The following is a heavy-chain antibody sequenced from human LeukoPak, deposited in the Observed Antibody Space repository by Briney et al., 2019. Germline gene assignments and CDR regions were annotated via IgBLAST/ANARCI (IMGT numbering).Heavy chain of an antibody. Sequence: GGSLRLSRAASGFTFSSYPMSWLRQAPGKGLEWISAISGSGGSTYYEDSVKGRFTIFRDNSKNTLYLQMNSLRAEDTAVYYCAKDGDYDILTGYWSDYWGQGTRALVSS. J-gene: IGHJ4*02. CDR3: AKDGDYDILTGYWSDY. CDR2: ISGSGGST. D-gene: IGHD3-9*01. V-gene: IGHV3-23*01. CDR1: GFTFSSYP.